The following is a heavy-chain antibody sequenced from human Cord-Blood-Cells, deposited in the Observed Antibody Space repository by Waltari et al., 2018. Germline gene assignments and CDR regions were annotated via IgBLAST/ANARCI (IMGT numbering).Heavy chain of an antibody. CDR2: ISHDGSNK. J-gene: IGHJ4*02. CDR1: GFTFSSYA. V-gene: IGHV3-30-3*01. Sequence: QVQLVESGGGVVQPGRSLRLSCAASGFTFSSYAMHWVRQAPGKGLEWVAVISHDGSNKYYADSVKDRFTISRDNSKNTLYLQMNSLRAEDTAVYYCASQFGWERLGGLFDYWGQGTLVTVSS. D-gene: IGHD1-1*01. CDR3: ASQFGWERLGGLFDY.